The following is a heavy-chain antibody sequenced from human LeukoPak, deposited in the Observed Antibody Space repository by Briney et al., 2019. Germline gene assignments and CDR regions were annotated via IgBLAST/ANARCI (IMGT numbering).Heavy chain of an antibody. CDR2: INPNSGGT. CDR1: GYTFTGYY. CDR3: ARDCAVIQLCHYYFDY. V-gene: IGHV1-2*02. J-gene: IGHJ4*02. D-gene: IGHD5-18*01. Sequence: GASVKVSCKASGYTFTGYYMHWVRQAPGQGLEWMGWINPNSGGTNYAQKFQGRVTMTRDTSISTAYMELSRLRSDDTAVYYCARDCAVIQLCHYYFDYWGQGTLVTVSS.